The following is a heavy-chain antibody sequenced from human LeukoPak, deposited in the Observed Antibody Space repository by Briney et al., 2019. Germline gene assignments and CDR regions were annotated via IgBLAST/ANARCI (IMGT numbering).Heavy chain of an antibody. CDR3: ARVGYCSSTSCSSKDY. J-gene: IGHJ4*02. CDR2: IYYSGST. V-gene: IGHV4-39*01. Sequence: SETLSLTCTVSGGSISSSSYYWGWIRQPPGKGLEWIGSIYYSGSTYYNPSLKSRVTISVDTSKNQFSLKLSSVTAADTAVYYCARVGYCSSTSCSSKDYWGQGTLVTVSS. CDR1: GGSISSSSYY. D-gene: IGHD2-2*01.